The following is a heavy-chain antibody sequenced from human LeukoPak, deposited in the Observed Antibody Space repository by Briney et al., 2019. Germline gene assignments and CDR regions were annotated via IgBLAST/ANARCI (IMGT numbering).Heavy chain of an antibody. V-gene: IGHV3-23*01. J-gene: IGHJ4*02. CDR1: GFTFSSYA. D-gene: IGHD3-22*01. Sequence: GGSLRLSCAASGFTFSSYAMNWVRQAPGKGLEWVSALSGSGGGTYYADSVKGRFTISRDNSKNILYLQMNSLRAEDTAVYYCAISYDDSLSGGFDYWGQGTLVTVSS. CDR3: AISYDDSLSGGFDY. CDR2: LSGSGGGT.